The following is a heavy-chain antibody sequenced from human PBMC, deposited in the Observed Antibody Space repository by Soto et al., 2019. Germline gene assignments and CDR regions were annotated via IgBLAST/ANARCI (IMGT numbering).Heavy chain of an antibody. Sequence: PGGSLRLSCAASGFTVSSTYMTWVRQAPGKGLEWVSVIYGGLTTSYADSAKGRFTISRDNSKNTVFLQMNSLRGEDTAVYYCARDRIEAAGTPRFNYYYGMDVWGQGTTVTVSS. CDR1: GFTVSSTY. J-gene: IGHJ6*02. V-gene: IGHV3-53*01. D-gene: IGHD6-13*01. CDR2: IYGGLTT. CDR3: ARDRIEAAGTPRFNYYYGMDV.